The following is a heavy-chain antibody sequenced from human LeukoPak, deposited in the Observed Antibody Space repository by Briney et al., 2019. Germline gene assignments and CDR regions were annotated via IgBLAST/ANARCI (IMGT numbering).Heavy chain of an antibody. V-gene: IGHV1-69*01. Sequence: ASVKVSCKASGGTFSSYAISWVRQAPGQGLEWMGGIIPIFGTANYAQKFQGRVTITADESTSTAYMELSSLRSEDTAVYYCARDRFPQGHGRLNWFDPWGQGTLVTVSS. CDR2: IIPIFGTA. D-gene: IGHD3-16*01. CDR1: GGTFSSYA. CDR3: ARDRFPQGHGRLNWFDP. J-gene: IGHJ5*02.